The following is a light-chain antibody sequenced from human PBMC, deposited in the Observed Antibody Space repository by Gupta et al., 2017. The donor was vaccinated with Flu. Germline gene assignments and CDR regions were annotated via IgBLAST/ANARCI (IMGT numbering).Light chain of an antibody. CDR2: RNN. CDR3: AAWDDSLSCRV. Sequence: QSVLTLPPSASGTPGQRVTISCSGSSSNIGNNYVHWYQHLPVTAPKLLIYRNNQRPSGVPDRFSGSKFGTSASLAISGLRSEDEADYYCAAWDDSLSCRVFGGGTKLTVL. V-gene: IGLV1-47*01. J-gene: IGLJ3*02. CDR1: SSNIGNNY.